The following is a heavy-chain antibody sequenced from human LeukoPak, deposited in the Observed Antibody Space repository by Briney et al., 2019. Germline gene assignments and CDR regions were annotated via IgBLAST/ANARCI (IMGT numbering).Heavy chain of an antibody. CDR1: GASFSSGGYF. J-gene: IGHJ3*02. Sequence: SETLSLTCTVSGASFSSGGYFWGWIRQPPGKGLEWIGSMYYNGNTYRNSSVNSRITMSVDTSKNHFSLRLTSVTAADTAVYYCVRQNMFSKQVQHAFDIWGQGTMVTVSS. V-gene: IGHV4-39*01. CDR2: MYYNGNT. D-gene: IGHD2/OR15-2a*01. CDR3: VRQNMFSKQVQHAFDI.